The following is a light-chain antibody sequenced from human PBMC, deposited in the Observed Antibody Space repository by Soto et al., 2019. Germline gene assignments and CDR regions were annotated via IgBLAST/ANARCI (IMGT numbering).Light chain of an antibody. J-gene: IGLJ1*01. CDR3: SLYTSDNTYV. CDR2: EVT. V-gene: IGLV2-14*01. CDR1: SSDGGDYNY. Sequence: QSALTQPASVSGSPGQSITISCTGTSSDGGDYNYVSWYQQHPGKAPKLMIYEVTNRPSGVSNRFSGSKSGNTASLTISGLQTADEANYFCSLYTSDNTYVFGAGTKVTVL.